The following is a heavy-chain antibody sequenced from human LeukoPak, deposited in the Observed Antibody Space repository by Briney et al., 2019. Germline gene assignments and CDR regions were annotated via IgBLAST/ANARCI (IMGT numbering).Heavy chain of an antibody. CDR3: ARDPAPYDSSSHFDY. D-gene: IGHD6-6*01. Sequence: SETLSLTCTVSGGSISSYYWSWIRQPPGKGLEWIGYIYYSGSTNYNPSLKSRVTISVDTSKNQFSLKLSSVIAADTAVYYCARDPAPYDSSSHFDYWGQGTLVNVSS. V-gene: IGHV4-59*01. CDR2: IYYSGST. CDR1: GGSISSYY. J-gene: IGHJ4*02.